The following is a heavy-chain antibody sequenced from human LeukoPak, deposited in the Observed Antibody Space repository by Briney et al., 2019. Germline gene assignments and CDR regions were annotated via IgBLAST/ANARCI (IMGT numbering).Heavy chain of an antibody. D-gene: IGHD6-13*01. Sequence: SGGPLRLSCAASGFTFSSHWMHWVRQAPGKGLVWVSRLNSDGSRTDYADSVKGRFTISRDNAKNTLYLQMNSLRAEDTAVYSCARDGRVGADGTILDYWGQGTLVTVSS. J-gene: IGHJ4*02. CDR2: LNSDGSRT. CDR3: ARDGRVGADGTILDY. CDR1: GFTFSSHW. V-gene: IGHV3-74*01.